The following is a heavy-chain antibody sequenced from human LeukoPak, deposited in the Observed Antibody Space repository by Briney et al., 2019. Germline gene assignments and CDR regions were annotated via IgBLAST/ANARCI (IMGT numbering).Heavy chain of an antibody. J-gene: IGHJ6*02. CDR2: ISHDGNDR. D-gene: IGHD3-22*01. CDR3: AKVMEDSAGYYGNYYYYGMDV. V-gene: IGHV3-30*18. Sequence: PGGSLRLPCAASGFTFSSYDMHWVRQAPGKGLEWVAVISHDGNDRYYADSVKGRFTVSRDHSKSTLYLQMNSLRAEDTAVYYCAKVMEDSAGYYGNYYYYGMDVWGQGTTVTVSS. CDR1: GFTFSSYD.